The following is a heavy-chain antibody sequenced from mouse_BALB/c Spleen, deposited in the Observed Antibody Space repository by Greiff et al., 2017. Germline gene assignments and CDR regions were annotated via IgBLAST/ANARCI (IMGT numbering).Heavy chain of an antibody. CDR3: ARELRLLFDY. Sequence: EVQLVESGPGLVKPSQSLSLTCTVTGYSITSDYAWNWIRQFPGNKLEWMGYISYSGSTSYNPSLKSRISITRDTSKNQFFLQLNSVTTEDTATYYCARELRLLFDYWGQGTTLTVSS. V-gene: IGHV3-2*02. J-gene: IGHJ2*01. D-gene: IGHD1-2*01. CDR1: GYSITSDYA. CDR2: ISYSGST.